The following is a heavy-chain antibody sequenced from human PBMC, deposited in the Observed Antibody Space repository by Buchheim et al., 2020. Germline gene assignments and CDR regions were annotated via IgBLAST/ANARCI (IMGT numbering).Heavy chain of an antibody. D-gene: IGHD4-17*01. CDR1: GGSISSYY. CDR2: IHYSGST. J-gene: IGHJ4*02. Sequence: QVQLQESGPGLVKPSETLSLTCTVSGGSISSYYWSWIRQPRGGGLECIAYIHYSGSTNYNPSLKSRVTISVDTSKHQFSLKVSSVTAADTAVYYCARQGHYGDYDNWGQGTL. V-gene: IGHV4-59*08. CDR3: ARQGHYGDYDN.